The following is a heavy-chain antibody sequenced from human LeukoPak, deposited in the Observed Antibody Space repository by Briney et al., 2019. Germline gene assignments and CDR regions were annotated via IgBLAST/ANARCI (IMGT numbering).Heavy chain of an antibody. CDR3: ARYNSGWSYFDY. CDR2: IFYSGST. CDR1: GGSISSYY. V-gene: IGHV4-59*01. D-gene: IGHD6-19*01. J-gene: IGHJ4*02. Sequence: PSETLSLTCTVSGGSISSYYWNWIRQPPGKGLDWIGYIFYSGSTNYNPSLKSRVTMSVDTSKSQFSLKLSSVTAADTAIYYCARYNSGWSYFDYWGQGTLVTVSS.